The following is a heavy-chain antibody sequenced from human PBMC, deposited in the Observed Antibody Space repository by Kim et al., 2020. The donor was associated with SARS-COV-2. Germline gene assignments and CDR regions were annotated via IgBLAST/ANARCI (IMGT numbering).Heavy chain of an antibody. J-gene: IGHJ5*02. CDR1: GGSISSGGYS. V-gene: IGHV4-30-2*01. CDR3: AREHTYYYYSTALGWFDP. CDR2: IYHSGST. Sequence: SETLSLTCAVSGGSISSGGYSWSWIRQPPGKGLEWIGYIYHSGSTYYNPSLKSRVTISVDRSKNQFSLKLSSVTAADTAVYYCAREHTYYYYSTALGWFDPWGQGTLVTVSS. D-gene: IGHD3-22*01.